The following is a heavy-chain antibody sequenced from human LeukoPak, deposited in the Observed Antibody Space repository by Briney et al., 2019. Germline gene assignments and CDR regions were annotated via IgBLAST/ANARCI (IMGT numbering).Heavy chain of an antibody. CDR1: GGSISSYY. CDR2: IYTSGST. CDR3: VRDFNDYYYYYYMDV. Sequence: PSETLSLTCTVSGGSISSYYWSWIRQPAGKGLEWIGRIYTSGSTNYNPSLKSRVTTSADTSKNQFSLKLSSVTAADTAVYYCVRDFNDYYYYYYMDVWGKGTTVTVSS. V-gene: IGHV4-4*07. D-gene: IGHD1-1*01. J-gene: IGHJ6*03.